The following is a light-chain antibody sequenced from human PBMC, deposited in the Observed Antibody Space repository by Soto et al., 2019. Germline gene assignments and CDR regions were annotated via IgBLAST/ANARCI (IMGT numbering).Light chain of an antibody. CDR2: AAS. CDR3: QQSYSTSWT. Sequence: IQVTQSPSTLSVSVGDRGTITCRASQTICSWLAWYQQQKGQAPKLLIDAASSLQSGVPSRFSGSGSGTDCTLNISSLQTEDFATYYCQQSYSTSWTFGQGTKVDIK. V-gene: IGKV1-39*01. CDR1: QTICSW. J-gene: IGKJ1*01.